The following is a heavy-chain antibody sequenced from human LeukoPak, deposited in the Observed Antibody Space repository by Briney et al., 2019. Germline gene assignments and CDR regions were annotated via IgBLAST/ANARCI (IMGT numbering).Heavy chain of an antibody. D-gene: IGHD6-19*01. CDR2: ISWNSGSI. V-gene: IGHV3-9*01. CDR3: AKGLGFLPQFDY. CDR1: GFTFDDYA. Sequence: GGSLRLSCAASGFTFDDYAMHWVRQAPGKGLEWVSGISWNSGSIGYADSVKGRFTISRDNAKNSLYLQMNSLRAEDTALYYCAKGLGFLPQFDYWGQGTLVAVSS. J-gene: IGHJ4*02.